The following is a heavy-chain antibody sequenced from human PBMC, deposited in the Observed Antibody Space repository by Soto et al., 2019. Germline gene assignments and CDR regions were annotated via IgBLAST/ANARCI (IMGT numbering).Heavy chain of an antibody. J-gene: IGHJ4*02. CDR3: AKDMKWGGMTTIHYFDS. Sequence: GGSLRLSCVASGFTVDDYAMHWVRQAPGKGLEWVSGISANGDNVDYADSVKGRFTVSRDNAKNSLFLQMNSLRPEDTALYYCAKDMKWGGMTTIHYFDSRGQGTQVTVSS. CDR1: GFTVDDYA. V-gene: IGHV3-9*01. CDR2: ISANGDNV. D-gene: IGHD4-17*01.